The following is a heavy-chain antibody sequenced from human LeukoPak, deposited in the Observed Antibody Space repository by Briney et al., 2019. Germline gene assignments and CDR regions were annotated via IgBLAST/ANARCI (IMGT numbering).Heavy chain of an antibody. CDR1: GFTFSSYW. Sequence: GGSLRLSCAASGFTFSSYWMSWVRQAPGKGLEWVANIKQDGSEKFYVDSVKGRFTISRDNAKNSLYLQMNSLRAEDTAIYYCTRVGYIDEGIDYWGQGTLVTVSS. CDR2: IKQDGSEK. J-gene: IGHJ4*02. D-gene: IGHD5-24*01. V-gene: IGHV3-7*04. CDR3: TRVGYIDEGIDY.